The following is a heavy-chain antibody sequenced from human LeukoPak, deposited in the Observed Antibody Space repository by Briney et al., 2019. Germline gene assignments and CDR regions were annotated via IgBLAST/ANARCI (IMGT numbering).Heavy chain of an antibody. J-gene: IGHJ4*02. CDR1: GGTFSSYA. CDR2: IIPIFGTA. CDR3: ARRGVIARGYFDY. V-gene: IGHV1-69*13. Sequence: SVKVSCTASGGTFSSYAISWVRQAPGHGLEGMGGIIPIFGTANYAQKFQGRVTITADESTSTAYMELGSLRSEDTAVYYCARRGVIARGYFDYWGQGTLVTVSS. D-gene: IGHD3-10*01.